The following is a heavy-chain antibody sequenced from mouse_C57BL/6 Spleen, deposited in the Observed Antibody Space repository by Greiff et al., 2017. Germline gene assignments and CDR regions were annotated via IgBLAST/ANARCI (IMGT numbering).Heavy chain of an antibody. CDR3: ARHEVYGYYAMDY. CDR1: GYTFTEYT. CDR2: FYPGSGSI. Sequence: QVQLQQSGAELVKPGASVKLSCKASGYTFTEYTIHWVKQRSGQGLEWIGWFYPGSGSIKYNEKFKDKAPLTADKSSSTVYMELSRLTSEDSAVYFCARHEVYGYYAMDYWGQGTSVTVSS. V-gene: IGHV1-62-2*01. J-gene: IGHJ4*01. D-gene: IGHD1-1*01.